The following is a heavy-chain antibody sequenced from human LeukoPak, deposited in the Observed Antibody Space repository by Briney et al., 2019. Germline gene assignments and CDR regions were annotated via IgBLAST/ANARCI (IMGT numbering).Heavy chain of an antibody. Sequence: PGGSLRLSCSVAGFTFYNYAMDWDRQVPGKGLEYVSAISSNGGSTYYADSVKGRFTISRDNSKNTLYLQMTSLRAEDTSVYYGTIDRVISGLDYWGQGTMVTVSS. CDR1: GFTFYNYA. J-gene: IGHJ4*02. CDR3: TIDRVISGLDY. D-gene: IGHD6-19*01. CDR2: ISSNGGST. V-gene: IGHV3-64D*06.